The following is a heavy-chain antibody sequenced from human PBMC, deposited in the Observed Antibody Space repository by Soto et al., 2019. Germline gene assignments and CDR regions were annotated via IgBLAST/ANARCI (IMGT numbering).Heavy chain of an antibody. J-gene: IGHJ6*02. V-gene: IGHV1-2*02. CDR3: ARDARGTRGFDEMDI. D-gene: IGHD3-9*01. CDR1: GYTFTGYF. CDR2: INPNSGDT. Sequence: GASVKVSCKASGYTFTGYFIHWVRQAPGQGLEWMGWINPNSGDTNYAQKFQGRVTMTRDMSISTAYMELRGLTSDDTAVYYCARDARGTRGFDEMDIWGQGTTVTVSS.